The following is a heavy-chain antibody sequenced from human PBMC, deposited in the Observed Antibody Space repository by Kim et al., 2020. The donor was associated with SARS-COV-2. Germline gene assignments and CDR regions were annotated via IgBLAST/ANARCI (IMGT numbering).Heavy chain of an antibody. V-gene: IGHV4-61*01. CDR1: SNSVSSVSYF. CDR2: IYYSGNT. CDR3: ARAPNDFWSGYPYYLDS. J-gene: IGHJ4*01. D-gene: IGHD3-3*01. Sequence: SETLSLTCNVSSNSVSSVSYFWSWIRQPPGKGLEWIGYIYYSGNTNYNPSLKSRVTMSVDTSKNQFSLKLRSVTASDTALYYCARAPNDFWSGYPYYLDSWGHGNMVTVSS.